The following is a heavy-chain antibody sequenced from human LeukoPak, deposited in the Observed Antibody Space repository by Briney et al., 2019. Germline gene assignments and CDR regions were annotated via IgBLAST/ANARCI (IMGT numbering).Heavy chain of an antibody. Sequence: GGSLRLSCAASGFTFSSYGMSWVRQAPGKGLEWVSAISGSGGSTYYADSVKGRFTISRDNAKNSLYLQMNSLRAEDTAVYYCARDRGDDSSGYYYTYFDYWGQGTLVTVSS. J-gene: IGHJ4*02. V-gene: IGHV3-23*01. CDR2: ISGSGGST. CDR3: ARDRGDDSSGYYYTYFDY. D-gene: IGHD3-22*01. CDR1: GFTFSSYG.